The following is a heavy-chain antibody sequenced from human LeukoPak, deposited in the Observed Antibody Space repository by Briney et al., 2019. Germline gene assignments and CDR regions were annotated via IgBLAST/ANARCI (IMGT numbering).Heavy chain of an antibody. V-gene: IGHV1-18*01. Sequence: ASVKVSCKASGYDFTSVGITWVRRAPGQGLEWMGWISPYNGNTRYAQKFQGRVAMTRDTSTSTVYMELSSLRSEDTAVYYCASTGYCSGGSCYAGTDAFDIWGQGTMVTVSS. D-gene: IGHD2-15*01. J-gene: IGHJ3*02. CDR1: GYDFTSVG. CDR2: ISPYNGNT. CDR3: ASTGYCSGGSCYAGTDAFDI.